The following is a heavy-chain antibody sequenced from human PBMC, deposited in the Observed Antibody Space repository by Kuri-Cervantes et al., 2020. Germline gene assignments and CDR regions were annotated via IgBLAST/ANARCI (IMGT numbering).Heavy chain of an antibody. CDR1: GYTLTELS. CDR3: ARVEEISYVRYFDY. V-gene: IGHV1-18*01. CDR2: ISPNNGNT. Sequence: ASVKVSCKVSGYTLTELSMHWVRQAPGQGLEWMGWISPNNGNTSYAQKPQGRVTMTTDTSTSTAYMELRSLRSDDTAEYYRARVEEISYVRYFDYWGQGTLVTVSS. J-gene: IGHJ4*02. D-gene: IGHD3-16*02.